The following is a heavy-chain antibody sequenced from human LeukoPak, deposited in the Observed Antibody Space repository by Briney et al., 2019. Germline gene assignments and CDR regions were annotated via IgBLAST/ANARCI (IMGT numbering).Heavy chain of an antibody. D-gene: IGHD6-19*01. J-gene: IGHJ4*02. CDR1: GFTFSGHG. CDR3: AREDSSGWFPAY. CDR2: IWHDGSKQ. V-gene: IGHV3-33*01. Sequence: GGSLRLSCAASGFTFSGHGMHWIRQAPGKGLEWVAVIWHDGSKQLYADSVKGRFSISRDDSTSTLYLQMNSLRAEDTAVYYCAREDSSGWFPAYWGQGTLVTVSS.